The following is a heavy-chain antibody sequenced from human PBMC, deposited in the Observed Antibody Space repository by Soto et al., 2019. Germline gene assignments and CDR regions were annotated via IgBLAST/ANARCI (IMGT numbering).Heavy chain of an antibody. V-gene: IGHV3-33*01. CDR3: ARDQGGAQQLATVMWRY. D-gene: IGHD6-13*01. J-gene: IGHJ4*02. CDR2: IWYDGSNK. CDR1: GFTFSSYG. Sequence: QVQLVESGGGVVQPGRSLRLSCAASGFTFSSYGMHWVRQAPGKGLEWVAVIWYDGSNKYYADSVKGRFTISRDNSKNTLYLQMNSLRAEDTAVYYCARDQGGAQQLATVMWRYWGQGTLVTVSS.